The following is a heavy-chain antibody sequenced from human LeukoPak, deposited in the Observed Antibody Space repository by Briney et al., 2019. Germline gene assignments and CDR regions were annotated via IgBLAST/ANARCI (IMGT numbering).Heavy chain of an antibody. CDR3: ATDQRGAGLGFRYGSGSYNGMDV. CDR2: FDPEDGET. Sequence: ASVKVSCKVSGYTLTELSMHWVRQVPGKGLEWMGGFDPEDGETLYAQKFQGRVTMTEDTSTDIAYMELSSLRSEDAAVYYCATDQRGAGLGFRYGSGSYNGMDVWGQGTTVTVSS. D-gene: IGHD3-10*01. CDR1: GYTLTELS. J-gene: IGHJ6*02. V-gene: IGHV1-24*01.